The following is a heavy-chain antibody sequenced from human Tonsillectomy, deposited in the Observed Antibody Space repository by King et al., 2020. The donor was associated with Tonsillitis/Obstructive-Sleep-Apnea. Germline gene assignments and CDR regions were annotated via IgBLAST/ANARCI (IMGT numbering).Heavy chain of an antibody. CDR2: IHPSDSYT. CDR1: GYSFISYW. J-gene: IGHJ6*03. CDR3: ASVSIYYQPPEYYSMDV. V-gene: IGHV5-10-1*03. Sequence: VQLVESGAEVKKPGESLRISCKGSGYSFISYWINWVRQMPGKGLEWMGRIHPSDSYTNYRPSFQGHVTISADKSISTAYLQWSSLKASDTSMYYCASVSIYYQPPEYYSMDVWGQGTTVTVSS. D-gene: IGHD3-10*01.